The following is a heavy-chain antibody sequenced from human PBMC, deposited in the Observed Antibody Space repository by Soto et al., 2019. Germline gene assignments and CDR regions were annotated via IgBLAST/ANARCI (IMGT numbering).Heavy chain of an antibody. Sequence: QVQLQQWGAGLLKPSETLSLTCAVYGGSFSGYYWSWIRQPPGKGLEWIGEINHSGSTNYNPSLXXPVTLSVDTSXXQXSXXLSSVTAADTAVYYCARSGSVVVPAIVRGARRFDPWGQGTLVTVSS. V-gene: IGHV4-34*01. CDR2: INHSGST. CDR3: ARSGSVVVPAIVRGARRFDP. J-gene: IGHJ5*02. D-gene: IGHD2-15*01. CDR1: GGSFSGYY.